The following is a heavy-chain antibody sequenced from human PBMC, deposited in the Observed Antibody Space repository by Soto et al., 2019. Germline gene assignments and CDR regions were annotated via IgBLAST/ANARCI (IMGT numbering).Heavy chain of an antibody. V-gene: IGHV3-74*01. Sequence: PGWSLRLSCAASGFTFSSYWMHGVRQAPGKGLVWVSRINSDGSSTSYADSVKGRFTISRDNAKNTLYLQMNSLRAEDTAVYYCVRTSLVVAAATREDYWGRGTLVTVSS. D-gene: IGHD2-15*01. CDR2: INSDGSST. CDR3: VRTSLVVAAATREDY. J-gene: IGHJ4*02. CDR1: GFTFSSYW.